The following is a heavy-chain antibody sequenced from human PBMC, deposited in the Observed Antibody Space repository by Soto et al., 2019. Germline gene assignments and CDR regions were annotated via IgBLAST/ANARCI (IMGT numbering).Heavy chain of an antibody. CDR3: AKGGRFLEWLLLDY. Sequence: GGSLRLSCAASGFTFSDYAMSWVRQAPGKGLEWVSVISGSGASTYNADSVKGRFTISRDKSKNTLYLEMNSLRAEDTAVYYCAKGGRFLEWLLLDYWGQGTLVTVSS. J-gene: IGHJ4*02. CDR2: ISGSGAST. D-gene: IGHD3-3*01. V-gene: IGHV3-23*01. CDR1: GFTFSDYA.